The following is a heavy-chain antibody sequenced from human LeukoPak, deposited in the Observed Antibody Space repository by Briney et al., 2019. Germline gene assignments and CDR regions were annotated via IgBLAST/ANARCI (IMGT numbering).Heavy chain of an antibody. CDR3: AKDQSRVGASDPFDS. Sequence: AGGSLRLSCAASGFTFTNCAMTWVRQAPGKGLEWVSSISGSGASTYYADSVKGRFTISRGNSKNTVYLQMNSLSVEDTAVYYCAKDQSRVGASDPFDSWGQGPLVTVSS. V-gene: IGHV3-23*01. CDR1: GFTFTNCA. CDR2: ISGSGAST. J-gene: IGHJ5*01. D-gene: IGHD1-26*01.